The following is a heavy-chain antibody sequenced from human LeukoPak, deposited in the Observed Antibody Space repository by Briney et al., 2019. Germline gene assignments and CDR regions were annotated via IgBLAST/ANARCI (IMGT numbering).Heavy chain of an antibody. J-gene: IGHJ3*02. Sequence: ASVKVSCKASGYTFTSYGISWVRQAPGQGLEWMGWISAYNGNTNYAQKLQGRVTMTRNTSISTAYMELSSLRSEDTAVYYCARAKGIYCSGGSCYRSDAFDIWGQGTMVTVSS. D-gene: IGHD2-15*01. CDR1: GYTFTSYG. V-gene: IGHV1-18*01. CDR2: ISAYNGNT. CDR3: ARAKGIYCSGGSCYRSDAFDI.